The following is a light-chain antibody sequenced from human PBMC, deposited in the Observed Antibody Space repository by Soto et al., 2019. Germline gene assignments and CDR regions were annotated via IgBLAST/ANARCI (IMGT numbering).Light chain of an antibody. J-gene: IGKJ3*01. V-gene: IGKV3-11*01. Sequence: EIVLTQSPVTLSLSPGERATLSCRASQDVSSYLAWYQQKPGQAPRLLINDASNRATGIPARFSGSGSGTDFTLTISSLEPEDFAVYYCQQRSDWPLTFGPGTKVDVK. CDR2: DAS. CDR1: QDVSSY. CDR3: QQRSDWPLT.